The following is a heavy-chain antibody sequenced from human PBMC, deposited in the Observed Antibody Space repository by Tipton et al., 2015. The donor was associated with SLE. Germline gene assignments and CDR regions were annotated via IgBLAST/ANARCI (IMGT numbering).Heavy chain of an antibody. V-gene: IGHV3-21*03. CDR3: ARDSYYGEVDY. CDR2: ISSSSSYI. D-gene: IGHD4-17*01. CDR1: GFTFGDYA. J-gene: IGHJ4*02. Sequence: SLRLSCTASGFTFGDYAMSWVRQAPGKGLEWVSSISSSSSYIYYADSVKGRFTISRDNAKNSLYLQMNSLRAEDTAVYYCARDSYYGEVDYWGQGTLVTVSS.